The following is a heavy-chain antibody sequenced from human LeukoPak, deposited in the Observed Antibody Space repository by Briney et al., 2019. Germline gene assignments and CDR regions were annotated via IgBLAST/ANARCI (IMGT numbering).Heavy chain of an antibody. D-gene: IGHD4-17*01. Sequence: PGGSLRLSCAVSGFSVSENYMTWVRQAPGKGLEWVSVLFGGGDTYYGDSVKGRFAISRDNSKNTVYLQMKSLRVEDTAFYYCARGQRTSVTLYYFDFWGQGTLVSVSS. V-gene: IGHV3-66*01. CDR2: LFGGGDT. CDR1: GFSVSENY. J-gene: IGHJ4*02. CDR3: ARGQRTSVTLYYFDF.